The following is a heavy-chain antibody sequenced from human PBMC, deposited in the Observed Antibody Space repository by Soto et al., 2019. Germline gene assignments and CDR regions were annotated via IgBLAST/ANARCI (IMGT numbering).Heavy chain of an antibody. CDR1: GFTFSSYA. Sequence: GGSLRLSCAASGFTFSSYAMSWVRQAPGKGLEWVSAISGSGGSTYYADSVKGRFTISRDNSKNTLYLQMNSLRAEDTAVYYCAKGRSRRYYDSSGYYMAPYYYYYGMDVWGQGTTVTVSS. J-gene: IGHJ6*02. D-gene: IGHD3-22*01. V-gene: IGHV3-23*01. CDR2: ISGSGGST. CDR3: AKGRSRRYYDSSGYYMAPYYYYYGMDV.